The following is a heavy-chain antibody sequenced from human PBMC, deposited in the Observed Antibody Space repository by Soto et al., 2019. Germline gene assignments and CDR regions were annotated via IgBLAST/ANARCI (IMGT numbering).Heavy chain of an antibody. J-gene: IGHJ6*02. D-gene: IGHD6-13*01. Sequence: GGSLRLSCAASGFTFSNAWMNWVRQAPGKGLEWVGRIKSKTDGGTTDYAAPVKGRFTISRDDSKNTLYLQMNSLKTEDTAVYYCTTDRVAAAGMYYYGMDVWGQGTTVTVSS. CDR3: TTDRVAAAGMYYYGMDV. CDR2: IKSKTDGGTT. V-gene: IGHV3-15*07. CDR1: GFTFSNAW.